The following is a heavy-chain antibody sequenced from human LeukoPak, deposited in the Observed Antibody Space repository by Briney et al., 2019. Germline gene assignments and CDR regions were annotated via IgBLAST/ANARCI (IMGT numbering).Heavy chain of an antibody. J-gene: IGHJ4*02. D-gene: IGHD6-19*01. CDR1: GDSIRNGGHY. V-gene: IGHV4-31*03. CDR2: IGGNT. CDR3: AREVFTVAGTLTDDY. Sequence: PSETLSLTCNVSGDSIRNGGHYWSWIRQLPGKGLEWIGNIGGNTFYNPSLKSRVTISVDTSKNQFSLKLSSVTAADTAVYYCAREVFTVAGTLTDDYWGQGTLVTVSS.